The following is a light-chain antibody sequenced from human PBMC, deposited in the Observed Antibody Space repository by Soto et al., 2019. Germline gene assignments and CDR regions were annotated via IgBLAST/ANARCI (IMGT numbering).Light chain of an antibody. CDR1: QSVSSN. CDR3: QQYTDWPWGT. V-gene: IGKV3D-15*01. Sequence: EPVMTQSPATLSVSPGARATLSCRASQSVSSNLAWYQQKPGQPPRLLIYDISTRATGIPTRFSGSVSGTEFTLTISSLQPEDFAAYYGQQYTDWPWGTFGGGTKVEIK. CDR2: DIS. J-gene: IGKJ4*01.